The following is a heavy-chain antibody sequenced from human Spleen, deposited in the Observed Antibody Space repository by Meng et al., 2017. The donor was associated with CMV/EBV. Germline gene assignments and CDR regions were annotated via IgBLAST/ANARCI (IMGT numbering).Heavy chain of an antibody. Sequence: GESLKISCAASGFAFNTYGLHWVRQAPGKGLEWVTAISHDGRNEDYVDSVKGRFTISRDNSKNTLFLQMNRLRPEDTAVYYCVRDPRNWNDHIYGMDVWGQGTTVTVSS. CDR3: VRDPRNWNDHIYGMDV. CDR1: GFAFNTYG. D-gene: IGHD1-1*01. CDR2: ISHDGRNE. V-gene: IGHV3-30*03. J-gene: IGHJ6*02.